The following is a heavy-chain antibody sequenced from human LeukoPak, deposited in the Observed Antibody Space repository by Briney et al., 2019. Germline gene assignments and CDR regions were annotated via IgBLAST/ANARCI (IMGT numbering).Heavy chain of an antibody. J-gene: IGHJ4*02. Sequence: SETLSLTCAVSGYSISSGYYWGWIRQPPGKGLEWIGSIYHSGSTYYNPSLKSRVTISVDTSKNQFFLKVSSVTAADTAVYYCARRGGVVLDYWGQGTLVTVSS. CDR2: IYHSGST. CDR1: GYSISSGYY. D-gene: IGHD3-3*01. CDR3: ARRGGVVLDY. V-gene: IGHV4-38-2*01.